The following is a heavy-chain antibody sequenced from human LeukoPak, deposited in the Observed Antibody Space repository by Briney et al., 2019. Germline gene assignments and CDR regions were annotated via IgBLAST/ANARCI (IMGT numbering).Heavy chain of an antibody. CDR3: ARAPVVVAATAHFDY. CDR1: GGSISSGGYS. CDR2: IYHSGST. D-gene: IGHD2-15*01. V-gene: IGHV4-30-2*01. Sequence: SQTLSLTCAVSGGSISSGGYSWSWIRQPLGKGLEWIGYIYHSGSTYYNPSLKSRVTISVDRSKNQFSLKLSSVTAADTAVYYCARAPVVVAATAHFDYWGQGTLVTVSS. J-gene: IGHJ4*02.